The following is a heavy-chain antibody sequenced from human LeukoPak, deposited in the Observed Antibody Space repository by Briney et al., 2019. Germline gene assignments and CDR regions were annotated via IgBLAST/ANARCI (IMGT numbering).Heavy chain of an antibody. Sequence: PGGSLRLSCAASGFTFSDYYMSWLRQAPGKGLEWVSYISSSGSTIYYADSVKGRFTISRDNAKNSLYLQMNSLRAEDTAVYYCARDPSLLWFGELLTPPNYYGMDVWGQGTTVTVSS. J-gene: IGHJ6*02. CDR3: ARDPSLLWFGELLTPPNYYGMDV. D-gene: IGHD3-10*01. V-gene: IGHV3-11*01. CDR1: GFTFSDYY. CDR2: ISSSGSTI.